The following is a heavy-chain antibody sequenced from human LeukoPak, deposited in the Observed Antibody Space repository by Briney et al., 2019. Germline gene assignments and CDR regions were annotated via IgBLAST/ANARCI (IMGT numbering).Heavy chain of an antibody. CDR1: GASISNNNYY. V-gene: IGHV4-39*07. J-gene: IGHJ4*02. CDR2: IYYSGKT. CDR3: ARDLASYYDILTGYYSGGYFDY. D-gene: IGHD3-9*01. Sequence: SETLSLTCTVSGASISNNNYYWGWIRQPPGKGLEWIASIYYSGKTYYNPSLKSRVTISVDTSKNQFSLKLSSVTAADTAVYYCARDLASYYDILTGYYSGGYFDYWGQGTLVTVSS.